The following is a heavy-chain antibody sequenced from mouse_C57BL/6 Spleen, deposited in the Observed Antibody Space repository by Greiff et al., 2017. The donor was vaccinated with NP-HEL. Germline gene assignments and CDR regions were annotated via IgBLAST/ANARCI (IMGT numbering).Heavy chain of an antibody. CDR1: GYTFTDYE. Sequence: QVQLQQSGAELVRPGASVTLSCKASGYTFTDYEMHWVKQTPVHGLEWIGAIDPETGGTAYNQKFKGKAILTADKSSSTAYMELRSLTSEDSAVYYCTRSKYYGSSGAWFAYWGQGTLVTVSA. D-gene: IGHD1-1*01. J-gene: IGHJ3*01. V-gene: IGHV1-15*01. CDR3: TRSKYYGSSGAWFAY. CDR2: IDPETGGT.